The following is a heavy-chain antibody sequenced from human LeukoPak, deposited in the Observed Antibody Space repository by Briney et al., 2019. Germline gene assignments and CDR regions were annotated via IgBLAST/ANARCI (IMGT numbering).Heavy chain of an antibody. Sequence: GESLKISCKGSGYSFTNYWIGWVRQMPEKGLEWMGIIYPADSDTRYSPSFQGQVTISADKSISTAYLQWSSLKASDTAMYFCVRHEFWSFGFWGQGTLVTVSS. CDR1: GYSFTNYW. CDR3: VRHEFWSFGF. J-gene: IGHJ4*02. D-gene: IGHD3/OR15-3a*01. CDR2: IYPADSDT. V-gene: IGHV5-51*01.